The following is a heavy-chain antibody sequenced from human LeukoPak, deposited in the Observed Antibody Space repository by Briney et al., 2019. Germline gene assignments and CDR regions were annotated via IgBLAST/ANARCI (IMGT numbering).Heavy chain of an antibody. Sequence: SETLSLTCTVSGGSISSSSYYWGWIRQPPGKGLEWIGSIYYSGSTYYNPSLKSRVTISVDTSKNQFSLKLSSVTAADTAVYYCARWSSSWTYYFDYWGQGTLVTVSS. V-gene: IGHV4-39*07. CDR3: ARWSSSWTYYFDY. J-gene: IGHJ4*02. CDR1: GGSISSSSYY. D-gene: IGHD6-13*01. CDR2: IYYSGST.